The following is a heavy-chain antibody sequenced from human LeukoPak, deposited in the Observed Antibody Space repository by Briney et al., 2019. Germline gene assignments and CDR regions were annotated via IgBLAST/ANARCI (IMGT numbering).Heavy chain of an antibody. D-gene: IGHD1-26*01. V-gene: IGHV1-3*01. CDR3: ARKEVGATFDY. J-gene: IGHJ4*02. CDR1: GYTFTSYG. CDR2: INAGNGNT. Sequence: ASVKVSCKASGYTFTSYGISWVRQAPGQRLEWMGWINAGNGNTKYSQKFQGRVTITRDTSASTAYMELSSLRSEDTAVYYCARKEVGATFDYWGQGTLVTVSS.